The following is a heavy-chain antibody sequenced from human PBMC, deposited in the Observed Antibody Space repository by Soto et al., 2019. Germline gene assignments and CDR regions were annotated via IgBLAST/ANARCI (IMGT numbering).Heavy chain of an antibody. V-gene: IGHV2-70*01. Sequence: SCPTLVNPTQTLTLTCTFSGFSLSTSGMCXSWIRQPPGKALEWLALIDWDDDKYYSTSLKTRLTISKDTSKNQVVLTMTNMDPVDTATYYCARIIAGIAAAGTGKTYNWFDPWGQGTLVTVSS. J-gene: IGHJ5*02. D-gene: IGHD6-13*01. CDR2: IDWDDDK. CDR1: GFSLSTSGMC. CDR3: ARIIAGIAAAGTGKTYNWFDP.